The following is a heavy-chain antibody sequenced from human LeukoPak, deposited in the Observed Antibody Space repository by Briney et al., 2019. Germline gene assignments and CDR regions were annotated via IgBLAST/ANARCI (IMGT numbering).Heavy chain of an antibody. CDR3: ATGHYNTSSCYYYYMDV. CDR2: FDPEDGES. Sequence: GASVKVSCKVSGYTLRELSMHWVRQAPAKGLQWMGVFDPEDGESIIAQKFQGRLTMTEDTSTDTAYMELSSLTSEDTAMYYCATGHYNTSSCYYYYMDVWGKGTTVTVSS. V-gene: IGHV1-24*01. D-gene: IGHD3-10*01. CDR1: GYTLRELS. J-gene: IGHJ6*03.